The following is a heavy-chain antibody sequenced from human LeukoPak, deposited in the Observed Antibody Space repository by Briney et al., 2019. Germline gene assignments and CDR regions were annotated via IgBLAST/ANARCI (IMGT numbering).Heavy chain of an antibody. J-gene: IGHJ3*02. CDR2: IIPIFGAP. D-gene: IGHD3-10*01. CDR1: GGSFSTYA. V-gene: IGHV1-69*01. CDR3: ARDVAYYYGSGTYDGHDAFDI. Sequence: ASVKVSCKASGGSFSTYAISWVRQAPGRGLEWMGGIIPIFGAPNHAQKFQGRVTITAGESTSTAYMELSSLRSEDTAVYFCARDVAYYYGSGTYDGHDAFDIWGQGTMVTVSS.